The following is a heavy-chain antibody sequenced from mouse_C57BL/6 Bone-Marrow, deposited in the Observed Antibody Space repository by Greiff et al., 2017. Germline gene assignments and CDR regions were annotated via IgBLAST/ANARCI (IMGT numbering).Heavy chain of an antibody. D-gene: IGHD1-1*01. V-gene: IGHV1-52*01. J-gene: IGHJ4*01. CDR3: ARDTTVDYAMDY. CDR1: GYTFTSYW. Sequence: QVQLQQPGAELVRPGSSVKLSCKASGYTFTSYWMHWVKQRPIQGLEWIGNIDPSDSETHSNQKFKDKATLTVDKSSITAYMQLSSLTSEDSAVYFCARDTTVDYAMDYWGQGTSVTVSS. CDR2: IDPSDSET.